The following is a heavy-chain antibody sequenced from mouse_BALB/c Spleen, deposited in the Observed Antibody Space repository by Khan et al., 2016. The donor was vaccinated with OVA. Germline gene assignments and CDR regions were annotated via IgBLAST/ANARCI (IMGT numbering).Heavy chain of an antibody. CDR2: INPSSDYT. CDR3: ASRQRGPYFDY. CDR1: GYTFTSYT. V-gene: IGHV1-4*01. J-gene: IGHJ2*01. D-gene: IGHD3-2*01. Sequence: VQLQESGAELARPGASVKMSCKASGYTFTSYTMHWVKQRPGQGLEWIGYINPSSDYTNYNQKFKDKATLTADKSSSTAYMQLSSLTSEDSAVYYCASRQRGPYFDYWGQGTTLTVAA.